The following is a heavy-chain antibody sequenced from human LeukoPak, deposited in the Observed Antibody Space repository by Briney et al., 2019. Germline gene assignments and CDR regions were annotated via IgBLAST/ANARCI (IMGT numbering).Heavy chain of an antibody. CDR3: ARDYGADAFDI. V-gene: IGHV3-30*09. CDR1: GFTFSSYA. Sequence: GGSLRLSCAASGFTFSSYAMHWVRQAPGKGLEWVAVISYDGSNKYYADSVKGRFAISRDNSKNTLYLQMNSLRAEDTAVYYCARDYGADAFDIWGQGTMVTVSS. D-gene: IGHD4-17*01. J-gene: IGHJ3*02. CDR2: ISYDGSNK.